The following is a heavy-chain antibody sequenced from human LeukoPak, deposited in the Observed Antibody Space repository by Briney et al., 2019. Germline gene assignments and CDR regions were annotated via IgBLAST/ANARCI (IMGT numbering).Heavy chain of an antibody. J-gene: IGHJ4*02. CDR1: GFTFSSYA. CDR3: AKDTSIGRYCTNGVCSPFDY. CDR2: ISDTGAST. Sequence: GGSLRLSCAGSGFTFSSYAMSWFRQAPGKGLEWVSAISDTGASTYAADSVKGRFTISRDNTRSTLYLQMNSLRAEDTALYYCAKDTSIGRYCTNGVCSPFDYWGQGTLVTVSS. V-gene: IGHV3-23*01. D-gene: IGHD2-8*01.